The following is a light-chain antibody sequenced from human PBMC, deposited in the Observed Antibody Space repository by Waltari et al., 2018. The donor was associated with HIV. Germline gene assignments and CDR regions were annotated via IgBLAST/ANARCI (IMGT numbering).Light chain of an antibody. CDR1: SSNLGSNT. V-gene: IGLV1-44*01. Sequence: QSVLTQPPSASGTPGQRVTIPCSGSSSNLGSNTVNWYQPVPGTAPKLLIYSNNQRPSGVPDRFSGSKSGTSASLAISGLQSEDEADYYCAAWDNSLSGYVFGTGTKVTVL. CDR3: AAWDNSLSGYV. J-gene: IGLJ1*01. CDR2: SNN.